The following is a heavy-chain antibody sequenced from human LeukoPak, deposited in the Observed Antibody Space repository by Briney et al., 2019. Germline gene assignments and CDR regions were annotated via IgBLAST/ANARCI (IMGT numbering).Heavy chain of an antibody. CDR1: GGSISSGGYY. J-gene: IGHJ6*02. CDR2: IYYSGST. D-gene: IGHD2-2*01. Sequence: PSETLSLTCTVSGGSISSGGYYWSWIRQHPGKGLEWIGYIYYSGSTYYNPSLKSRVTISVDTSKNQFSLKLSSVTAADTAVYYCARDHLQDARYGMDVWGQGTTVTVSS. CDR3: ARDHLQDARYGMDV. V-gene: IGHV4-31*03.